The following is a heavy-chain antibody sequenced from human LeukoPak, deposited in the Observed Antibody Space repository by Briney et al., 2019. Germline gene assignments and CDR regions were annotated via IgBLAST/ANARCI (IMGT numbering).Heavy chain of an antibody. CDR1: GFTFSSYA. J-gene: IGHJ4*02. CDR2: ISSSGSTI. D-gene: IGHD3-22*01. Sequence: GGSLRLSCAASGFTFSSYAMSWIRQAPGKGLEWVSYISSSGSTIYYADSVKGRFTISRDNAKNSLYLQMNSLRAEDTAVYYCARDGYYYDSKDEGIFDYWGQGTLVTVSS. V-gene: IGHV3-11*01. CDR3: ARDGYYYDSKDEGIFDY.